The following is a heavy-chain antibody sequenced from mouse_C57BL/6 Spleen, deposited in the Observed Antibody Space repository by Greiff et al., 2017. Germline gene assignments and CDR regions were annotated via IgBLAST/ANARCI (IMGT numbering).Heavy chain of an antibody. CDR1: GYSFTGYY. CDR3: ARYYGNFLYAMDY. D-gene: IGHD2-1*01. Sequence: VQLKESGPELVKPGASVKISCKASGYSFTGYYMNWVKQSPEKSLEWIGEINPSTGGTTSNQKFKAKATLTVDKSSSTAYMQLKSLTSEDSAVYYCARYYGNFLYAMDYWGQGTSVTVSS. CDR2: INPSTGGT. J-gene: IGHJ4*01. V-gene: IGHV1-42*01.